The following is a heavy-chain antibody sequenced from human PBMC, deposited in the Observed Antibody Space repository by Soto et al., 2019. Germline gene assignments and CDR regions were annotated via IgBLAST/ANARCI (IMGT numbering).Heavy chain of an antibody. CDR1: GFTFSSYA. CDR3: VKGVYYYDSSGYS. J-gene: IGHJ4*02. Sequence: PGGSLRLSCSASGFTFSSYAMHWVRQAPGKGLEYVSAISSNGGSTYYADSVKGRFTISRDNSKNTLYLQMSSLRAEDTAVYYCVKGVYYYDSSGYSWGQGTLVTVSS. D-gene: IGHD3-22*01. CDR2: ISSNGGST. V-gene: IGHV3-64D*06.